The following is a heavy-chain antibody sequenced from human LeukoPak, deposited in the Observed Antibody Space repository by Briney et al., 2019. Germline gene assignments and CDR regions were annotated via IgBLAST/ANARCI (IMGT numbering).Heavy chain of an antibody. CDR3: ARYTGIYGHDY. CDR2: FFSSGTT. V-gene: IGHV4-4*07. CDR1: GGPFTSLY. D-gene: IGHD3-10*01. J-gene: IGHJ4*02. Sequence: SEPLSLTCTVSGGPFTSLYASCLRRSGQGGVEWIGRFFSSGTTNANPSLRSRATISVDKSKNQFSLKLTSVTAADTAVYYCARYTGIYGHDYWGQGALVSVSS.